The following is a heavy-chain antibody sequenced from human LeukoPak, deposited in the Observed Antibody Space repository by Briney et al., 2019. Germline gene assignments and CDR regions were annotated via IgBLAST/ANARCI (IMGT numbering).Heavy chain of an antibody. CDR3: AREHIGRVVVTTLFDT. V-gene: IGHV4-59*11. D-gene: IGHD2-21*01. CDR2: VFYIGST. Sequence: SETLSLTCSVSGGSISGHYWSWLRQPPGKGLEWIGNVFYIGSTNYNPSLTSRAAISVATSKTQSSLHLYSATTADTAVYYCAREHIGRVVVTTLFDTWGQGTLVTVSS. J-gene: IGHJ5*02. CDR1: GGSISGHY.